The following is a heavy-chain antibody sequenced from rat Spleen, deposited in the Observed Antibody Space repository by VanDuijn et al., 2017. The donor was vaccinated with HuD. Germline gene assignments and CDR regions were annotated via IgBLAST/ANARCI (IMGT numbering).Heavy chain of an antibody. V-gene: IGHV2-1*01. CDR1: GSSLTSNS. CDR2: IWGDGTT. CDR3: TRYDY. Sequence: QVQLKESGPGLVQPSQTLSLTCTVSGSSLTSNSVHWLRQPPGRGLEWMGGIWGDGTTSYNSALKSRLSISRDTSKSQVFLKMNSLQTDDTAIYICTRYDYWGQGVMVTVSS. J-gene: IGHJ2*01.